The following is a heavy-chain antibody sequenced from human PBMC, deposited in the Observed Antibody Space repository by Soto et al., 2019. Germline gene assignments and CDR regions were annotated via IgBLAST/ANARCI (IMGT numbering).Heavy chain of an antibody. CDR1: GFTFSSYS. V-gene: IGHV3-21*01. CDR3: ATDRVDYYDSSGYTKFDY. J-gene: IGHJ4*02. D-gene: IGHD3-22*01. Sequence: GGSLRLSCAASGFTFSSYSMNWVRQAPGKGLEWVSSISSSSSYIYYADSVKGRFTISRDNAKNSLYLQMNSLRAEDTVVYYCATDRVDYYDSSGYTKFDYWGQGTLVTVSS. CDR2: ISSSSSYI.